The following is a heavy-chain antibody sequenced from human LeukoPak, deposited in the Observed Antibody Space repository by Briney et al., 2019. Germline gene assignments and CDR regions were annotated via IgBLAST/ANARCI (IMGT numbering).Heavy chain of an antibody. V-gene: IGHV4-59*08. J-gene: IGHJ4*02. CDR2: FYYSGST. CDR3: ATHLNKCGDDCYIFDY. CDR1: GGSLFGFY. D-gene: IGHD2-21*01. Sequence: SRTLSLTRTVSGGSLFGFYWGWSRQPPVKGLWWMWYFYYSGSTNYNTSPTSRVTTSVVTSKNQFSLRVSSVTAADTAVYYCATHLNKCGDDCYIFDYWGQGTLVTVSS.